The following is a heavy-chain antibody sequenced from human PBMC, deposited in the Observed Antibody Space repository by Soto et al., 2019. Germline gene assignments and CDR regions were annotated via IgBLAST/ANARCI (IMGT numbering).Heavy chain of an antibody. D-gene: IGHD5-12*01. CDR2: IYYSGST. CDR1: GGSISSGGYY. V-gene: IGHV4-31*03. CDR3: ARVRLATIKGRNHYFDY. Sequence: KTSETLSLTCTVSGGSISSGGYYWSWIRQHPGKGLEWIGYIYYSGSTYYNPSLKSRVTISVDTSKNQFSLKLSSVTAADTAVYYSARVRLATIKGRNHYFDYWGQGTLVPVSS. J-gene: IGHJ4*02.